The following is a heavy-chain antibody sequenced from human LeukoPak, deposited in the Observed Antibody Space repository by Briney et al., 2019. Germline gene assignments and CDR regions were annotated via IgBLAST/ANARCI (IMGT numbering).Heavy chain of an antibody. V-gene: IGHV3-48*01. CDR3: ARGELRSYYYGMDV. CDR1: GFTFSSYS. D-gene: IGHD1-26*01. Sequence: GSLRLSCAASGFTFSSYSMNWVRQAPGKGLEWVSYISSSSSTIYYADSVKGRFTISRDNAKNSLYLQMNSLRVEDTAVYYCARGELRSYYYGMDVWGQGTTVTVSS. J-gene: IGHJ6*02. CDR2: ISSSSSTI.